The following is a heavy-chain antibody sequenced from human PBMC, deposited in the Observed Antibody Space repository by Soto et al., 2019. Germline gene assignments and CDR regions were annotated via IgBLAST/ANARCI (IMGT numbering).Heavy chain of an antibody. J-gene: IGHJ6*03. CDR3: ARDGTEDYYYYYMDV. V-gene: IGHV1-46*03. CDR2: INPSGGST. CDR1: GYTFTSYY. Sequence: GASLKVSCKASGYTFTSYYMHWVRQAPGQGLEWVGIINPSGGSTSYAQKFQGRVTMTRDTSTSTVYMELSSLRSEDTAVYYCARDGTEDYYYYYMDVWGKGTTVTVSS. D-gene: IGHD1-1*01.